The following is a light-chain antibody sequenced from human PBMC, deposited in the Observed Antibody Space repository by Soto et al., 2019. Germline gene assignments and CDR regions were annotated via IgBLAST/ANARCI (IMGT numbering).Light chain of an antibody. CDR1: SSDVGPYNS. CDR3: SSYTSSSTPYV. CDR2: EVT. J-gene: IGLJ1*01. Sequence: QSVLTQPASVSGSPGQSITISFTGISSDVGPYNSVSWYQHHPGKAPKLMIYEVTNRPSGVFNRFSGSKSGNTASLTISGLQAEDEADYYCSSYTSSSTPYVFGTGTKVTVL. V-gene: IGLV2-14*01.